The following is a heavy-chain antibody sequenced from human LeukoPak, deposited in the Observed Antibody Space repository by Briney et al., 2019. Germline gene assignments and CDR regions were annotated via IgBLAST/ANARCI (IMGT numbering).Heavy chain of an antibody. V-gene: IGHV3-23*01. CDR1: GFTFSSYA. J-gene: IGHJ6*02. D-gene: IGHD3-16*02. CDR2: ISGSGGST. CDR3: AKSKVSSPNGMDV. Sequence: GGSLRLSCAAPGFTFSSYAMSCVRQAPGKGREWVSAISGSGGSTYYADSVAGRFTISRDNSKNTMDLQMNSLRADETAVYFCAKSKVSSPNGMDVWGHGTTVTVSS.